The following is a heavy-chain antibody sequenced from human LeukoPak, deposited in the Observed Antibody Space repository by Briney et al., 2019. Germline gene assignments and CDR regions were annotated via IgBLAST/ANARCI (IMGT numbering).Heavy chain of an antibody. V-gene: IGHV1-69*13. CDR2: IIPIFGTA. J-gene: IGHJ4*02. Sequence: SVKVSCKASGGTFISYAISWVRQAPGQGLEWMGGIIPIFGTANYAQKFQGRVTITADESTSTAYMEPSSLRSEDTAVYYCARDGETDDSSGYYVGDYWGQGTLVTVSS. CDR1: GGTFISYA. CDR3: ARDGETDDSSGYYVGDY. D-gene: IGHD3-22*01.